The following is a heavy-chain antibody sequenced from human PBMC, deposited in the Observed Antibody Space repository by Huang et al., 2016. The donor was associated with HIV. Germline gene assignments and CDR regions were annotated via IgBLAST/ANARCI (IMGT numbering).Heavy chain of an antibody. V-gene: IGHV3-30*10. Sequence: QVQLVESGGGVVQPGRSLRLSCEASGFTFGNYARHWVRQAQGKGLEWVAVISYDGSNKYYTDSVKGRFTISRDNSKNALYLQMNGLRAEDTAVYYCARRAVAGIYYYYYMDVWGKGTTVTVSS. J-gene: IGHJ6*03. CDR1: GFTFGNYA. D-gene: IGHD6-19*01. CDR3: ARRAVAGIYYYYYMDV. CDR2: ISYDGSNK.